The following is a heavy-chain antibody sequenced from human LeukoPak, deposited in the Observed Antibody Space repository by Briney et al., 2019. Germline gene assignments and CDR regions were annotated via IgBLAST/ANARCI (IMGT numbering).Heavy chain of an antibody. Sequence: PGRSLRLSCVASGFTFSTYSMNWVRKAPGKGLEWISHITSSSSTIYYAESLKGRFTISRDNAKNSLFRQMNSLRVEDPALNNCAKDLGGSATTVWGQGTLVSVSS. J-gene: IGHJ4*02. CDR2: ITSSSSTI. CDR1: GFTFSTYS. CDR3: AKDLGGSATTV. V-gene: IGHV3-48*04. D-gene: IGHD2-2*01.